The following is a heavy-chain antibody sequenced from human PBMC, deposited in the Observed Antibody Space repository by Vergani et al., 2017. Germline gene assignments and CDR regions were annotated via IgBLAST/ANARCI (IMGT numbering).Heavy chain of an antibody. V-gene: IGHV4-39*01. CDR2: IYYSGST. J-gene: IGHJ5*01. CDR1: GGSIRSSSYY. Sequence: QLQLQESGPGLVKPSETLSLTCTVSGGSIRSSSYYWGWIRQPPGKGLEWIGSIYYSGSTYYNPSLKSRVTISVDTSKNQFSLKLSSVTAADTAVYYCATKKYQLLYWFDPWGQGTLVTVSS. CDR3: ATKKYQLLYWFDP. D-gene: IGHD2-2*01.